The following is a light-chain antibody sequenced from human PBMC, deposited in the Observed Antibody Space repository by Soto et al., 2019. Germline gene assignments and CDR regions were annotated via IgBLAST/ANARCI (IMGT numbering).Light chain of an antibody. CDR2: AAS. V-gene: IGKV1-27*01. CDR1: QGISNY. CDR3: QKYNSAPRT. J-gene: IGKJ4*01. Sequence: IPMTQSPSSLSASVGARVTITCRASQGISNYLAWYHQKPGTVPKLLIYAASTLQSGVPSRFSGSGSGTDFTLTISSLQPEDVETYYCQKYNSAPRTFGGGTKVDIK.